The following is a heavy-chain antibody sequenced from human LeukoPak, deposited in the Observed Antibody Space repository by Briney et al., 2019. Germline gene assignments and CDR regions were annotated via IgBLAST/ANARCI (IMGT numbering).Heavy chain of an antibody. J-gene: IGHJ4*02. CDR2: IYYSGST. D-gene: IGHD3-3*01. Sequence: SETLSLTCTVSGGSITSSSYSWGWIRQPPGKGLEWIGSIYYSGSTYYNPSLKGRVTISVDTSKSQFSLKLNSVTAADTAVYYCARDYRFLEWLYYFDYWGQGTLVTVSS. CDR1: GGSITSSSYS. V-gene: IGHV4-39*07. CDR3: ARDYRFLEWLYYFDY.